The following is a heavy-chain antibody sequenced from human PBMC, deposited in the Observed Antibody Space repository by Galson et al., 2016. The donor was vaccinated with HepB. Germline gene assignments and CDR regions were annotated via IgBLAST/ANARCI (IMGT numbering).Heavy chain of an antibody. CDR2: ITPDNGNT. CDR3: ARDKERWVQYNYYFGMDV. Sequence: SVKVSCKASGYTFSSYPIHWVRQAPGQGLEWMGIITPDNGNTVYAQKFQGSVTMTSDTSTGTVYMEVSSLRSEHTAVYYCARDKERWVQYNYYFGMDVWGQGTTVTVSS. D-gene: IGHD5-24*01. CDR1: GYTFSSYP. J-gene: IGHJ6*02. V-gene: IGHV1-46*01.